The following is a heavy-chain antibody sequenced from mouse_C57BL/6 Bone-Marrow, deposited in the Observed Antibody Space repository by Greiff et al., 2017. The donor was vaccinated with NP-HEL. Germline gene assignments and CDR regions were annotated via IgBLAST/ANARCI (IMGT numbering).Heavy chain of an antibody. J-gene: IGHJ4*01. D-gene: IGHD2-1*01. CDR2: IWWDDDK. V-gene: IGHV8-8*01. CDR3: ARIRVVTTLYYYAMDY. CDR1: GFSLSTFGMG. Sequence: QVTLKVSGPGILQPSQTLSLTCSFSGFSLSTFGMGVGWIRQPSGKGLEWLAHIWWDDDKYYNPALKSRPTISKDTSKNQVFLKIANVDTADTATYYCARIRVVTTLYYYAMDYWGQGTSVTVSS.